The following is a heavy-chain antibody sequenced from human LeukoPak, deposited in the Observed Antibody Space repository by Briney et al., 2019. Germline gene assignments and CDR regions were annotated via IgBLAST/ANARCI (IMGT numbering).Heavy chain of an antibody. CDR1: GGSISSSY. Sequence: PSETLSPTCTVSGGSISSSYWSWIRQPAGKGLEWIGRIYVSGSTNYNPSLKSRVTISVDTSKNQFSLKLSSVTAADTAVYYCARRAEQWLPPDYWGQGTLVTVSS. J-gene: IGHJ4*02. D-gene: IGHD6-19*01. CDR2: IYVSGST. CDR3: ARRAEQWLPPDY. V-gene: IGHV4-4*07.